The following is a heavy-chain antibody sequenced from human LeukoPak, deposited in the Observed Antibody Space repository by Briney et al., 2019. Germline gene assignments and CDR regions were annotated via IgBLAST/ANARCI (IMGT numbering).Heavy chain of an antibody. CDR3: ARVVLRLGELSFDY. CDR2: VYYSGST. Sequence: SETLSLTCTVSGGSISSGDYYWSWIRQPPGKGLEWIGYVYYSGSTYYNPSLKSRVTISVDTSKNQFSLKLSSVTAADTAVYYCARVVLRLGELSFDYWGQGTLVTVSS. J-gene: IGHJ4*02. V-gene: IGHV4-30-4*01. CDR1: GGSISSGDYY. D-gene: IGHD3-16*02.